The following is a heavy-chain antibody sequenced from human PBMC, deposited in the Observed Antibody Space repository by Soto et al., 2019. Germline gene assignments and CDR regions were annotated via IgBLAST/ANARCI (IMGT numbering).Heavy chain of an antibody. CDR1: GFNVNSDY. D-gene: IGHD2-21*02. CDR2: IYSGETT. CDR3: TRDGRGLGRLSLFEY. J-gene: IGHJ4*02. Sequence: PGGSLRLSCAASGFNVNSDYMNWVRQTPGKGLEWVASIYSGETTYYADSVRGRFTISSDKSKNTLYFQLGSLRIEDTAVYYCTRDGRGLGRLSLFEYWGQGVLVTVYS. V-gene: IGHV3-53*01.